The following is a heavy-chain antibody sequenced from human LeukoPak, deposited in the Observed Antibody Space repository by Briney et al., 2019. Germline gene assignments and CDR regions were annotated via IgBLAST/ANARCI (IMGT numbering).Heavy chain of an antibody. CDR1: GGSISSYY. CDR3: ARETPSDSSGYYYSFDY. V-gene: IGHV4-59*01. CDR2: AYYSGST. D-gene: IGHD3-22*01. Sequence: SETLSLTCTVSGGSISSYYWSWIRQPPGKGLEWIGYAYYSGSTNYNPSLKSRVTISVDTSKNQFSLKLSSVTAADTAVYYCARETPSDSSGYYYSFDYWGQGTLVTVSS. J-gene: IGHJ4*02.